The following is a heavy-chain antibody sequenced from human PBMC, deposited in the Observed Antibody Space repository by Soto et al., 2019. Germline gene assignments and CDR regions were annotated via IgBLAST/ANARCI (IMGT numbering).Heavy chain of an antibody. V-gene: IGHV3-23*01. CDR3: AKDSYKESSGYYYFDY. Sequence: PGGSLRLSCAASGFTFSSYAMSWVRQAPVKGLEWVSAISGSGGSTYYADSVKGRFTISRDNSKNTLYLQMNSLRAEDTAVYYCAKDSYKESSGYYYFDYRGKGXLVTVSS. J-gene: IGHJ4*02. CDR2: ISGSGGST. CDR1: GFTFSSYA. D-gene: IGHD3-22*01.